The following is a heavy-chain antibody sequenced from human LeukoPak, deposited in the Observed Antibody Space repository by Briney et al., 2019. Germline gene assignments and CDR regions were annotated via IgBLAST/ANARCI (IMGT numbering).Heavy chain of an antibody. Sequence: GGSLRLSCAASGFTFSSYWMSWVRQAPGKGLEWVANIKQDGSEKYYVDSVKGRFTISRDNAKNSLYLQMNSLRAEDTAVYYCARRPTVTTYNWFDPWGQGTLVTVSS. J-gene: IGHJ5*02. CDR3: ARRPTVTTYNWFDP. D-gene: IGHD4-17*01. CDR2: IKQDGSEK. V-gene: IGHV3-7*01. CDR1: GFTFSSYW.